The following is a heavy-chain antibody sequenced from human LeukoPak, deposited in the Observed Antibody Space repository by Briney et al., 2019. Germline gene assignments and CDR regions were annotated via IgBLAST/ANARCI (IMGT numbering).Heavy chain of an antibody. V-gene: IGHV3-9*01. J-gene: IGHJ6*03. Sequence: PGGSLRLSCAASGFTFDDYAMHWVRQAPGKGLEWVSGISWNSGSIGYADSVKGRFTISRDNAKNSLYLQMNSLRAEDTALYYCAKDIYRPWSGYYPSSDYYYYMDVWGKGTTVTVSS. CDR2: ISWNSGSI. CDR3: AKDIYRPWSGYYPSSDYYYYMDV. CDR1: GFTFDDYA. D-gene: IGHD3-3*01.